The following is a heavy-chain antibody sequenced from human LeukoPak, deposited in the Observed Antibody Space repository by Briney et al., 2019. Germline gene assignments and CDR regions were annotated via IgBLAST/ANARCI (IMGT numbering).Heavy chain of an antibody. J-gene: IGHJ4*02. CDR1: GYTFTGYY. CDR2: INPNSGGT. V-gene: IGHV1-2*02. D-gene: IGHD2-21*02. CDR3: VRSRCGGDCYSGYFDY. Sequence: ASVKVSCKASGYTFTGYYMHWVRQAPGQGLEWMGWINPNSGGTNYAQKFQGRVTMTRDTSISTAYMELSRLRSDDTAVYYCVRSRCGGDCYSGYFDYWGQGTLVTVSS.